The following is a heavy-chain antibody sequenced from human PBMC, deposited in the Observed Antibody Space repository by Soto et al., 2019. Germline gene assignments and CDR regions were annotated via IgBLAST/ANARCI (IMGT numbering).Heavy chain of an antibody. CDR1: GGSISGHH. CDR3: TAADTAVYYCARWVYIYGPGVFDV. Sequence: PSETLSLTCTVSGGSISGHHWSWIRQPPGKGLEWIGHIYYSGSTSYNPSLKSRVTISLDTSKNQFSLKLNSVTAADTAVNSVTAADTAVYYCARWVYIYGPGVFDVWGQGTMVTVSS. CDR2: IYYSGST. J-gene: IGHJ3*01. D-gene: IGHD2-21*01. V-gene: IGHV4-59*08.